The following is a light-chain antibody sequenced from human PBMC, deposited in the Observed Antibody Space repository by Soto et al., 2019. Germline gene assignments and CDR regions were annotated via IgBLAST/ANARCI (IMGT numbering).Light chain of an antibody. CDR2: DAS. V-gene: IGKV1-39*01. CDR1: QSINTY. J-gene: IGKJ2*01. CDR3: QQSYSYPDT. Sequence: DIQMTQSPSSLSASVGDRVTITCRASQSINTYLNWYQQKPGRAPHLLIFDASSLQSGVPSRFSGSGSGTDFTLTISSLQPEDFATYYCQQSYSYPDTFGQGTKLET.